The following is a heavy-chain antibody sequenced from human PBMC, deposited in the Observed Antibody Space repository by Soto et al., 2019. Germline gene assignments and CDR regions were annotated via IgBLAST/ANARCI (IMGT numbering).Heavy chain of an antibody. Sequence: GGSLRLSCAASGFMFSNFAMNWVRQAPGKGLEWVSGISGNGGDTNYPDSVKGRFTISRDNSENTLYLQMNSLRAEDTAVYYCAKEWGRITIFGVVIRPLYYGMDVWGQGTTVTVSS. CDR1: GFMFSNFA. D-gene: IGHD3-3*01. V-gene: IGHV3-23*01. J-gene: IGHJ6*02. CDR3: AKEWGRITIFGVVIRPLYYGMDV. CDR2: ISGNGGDT.